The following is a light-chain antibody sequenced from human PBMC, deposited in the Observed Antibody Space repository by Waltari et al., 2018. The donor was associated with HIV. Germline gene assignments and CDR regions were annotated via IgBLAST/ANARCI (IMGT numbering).Light chain of an antibody. CDR3: GTWDNSLKTVV. J-gene: IGLJ2*01. Sequence: QSVLTQPPSVSVAPGQTVSISCSGFSSYIGNNFSSWSHQLPGKAPNLLIFDNNKRPSGIPDRVSASKSGTSATLAITGLQTGDEGDYYCGTWDNSLKTVVFGGGTKVTVL. CDR2: DNN. CDR1: SSYIGNNF. V-gene: IGLV1-51*01.